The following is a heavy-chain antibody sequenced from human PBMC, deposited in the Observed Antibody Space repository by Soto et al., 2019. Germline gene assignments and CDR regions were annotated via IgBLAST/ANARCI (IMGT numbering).Heavy chain of an antibody. CDR3: ARGGSVLGGY. CDR2: ISSDGSTI. V-gene: IGHV3-74*03. Sequence: GGSLRLSCAASGFTFNGDSMHWVRQAPGKGLVWVSRISSDGSTITYADSVKGRFTISRDNAKSTLYLQMNSLRVEDTAVYFCARGGSVLGGYWGQGNLVTVSS. J-gene: IGHJ1*01. D-gene: IGHD3-10*02. CDR1: GFTFNGDS.